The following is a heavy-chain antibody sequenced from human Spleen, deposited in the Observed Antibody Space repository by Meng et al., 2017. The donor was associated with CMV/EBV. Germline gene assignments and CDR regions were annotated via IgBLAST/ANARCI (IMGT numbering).Heavy chain of an antibody. J-gene: IGHJ5*02. Sequence: CKASGYTFTGYYIRWVRQAPGQGLEWMGWINPNSGGTNYAQKFQGRVTMTRDTSISTVYMELSSLRSEDTAVYYCARATSSQNWFDPWGQGTLVTVSS. CDR3: ARATSSQNWFDP. CDR2: INPNSGGT. V-gene: IGHV1-2*02. D-gene: IGHD6-13*01. CDR1: GYTFTGYY.